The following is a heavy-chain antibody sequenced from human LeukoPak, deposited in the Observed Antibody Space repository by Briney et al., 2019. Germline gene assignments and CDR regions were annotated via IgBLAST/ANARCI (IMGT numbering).Heavy chain of an antibody. Sequence: ASVKVSCKASGYTFTGYYMHWVRQAPGQGLEWMGWMNPNSGNTGYAQKFQGRVTITRNTSISTAYMELSSLRSEDTAVYYCARGTGWDFWTITTYYYYYMDVWGKGTTVTVSS. V-gene: IGHV1-8*03. CDR3: ARGTGWDFWTITTYYYYYMDV. J-gene: IGHJ6*03. CDR1: GYTFTGYY. CDR2: MNPNSGNT. D-gene: IGHD3/OR15-3a*01.